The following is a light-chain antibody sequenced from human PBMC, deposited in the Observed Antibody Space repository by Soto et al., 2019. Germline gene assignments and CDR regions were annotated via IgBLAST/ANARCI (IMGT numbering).Light chain of an antibody. CDR1: QSVSRN. J-gene: IGKJ4*01. CDR2: GAS. V-gene: IGKV3-15*01. Sequence: ETAISHSPATLSMSPGARITLSCSASQSVSRNVAWYQQRPGQTPRLLFYGASTRATGIPARFSASGSGTEFILTISSLQSEDFAVYYCQQYDNWPLTFGGGTKV. CDR3: QQYDNWPLT.